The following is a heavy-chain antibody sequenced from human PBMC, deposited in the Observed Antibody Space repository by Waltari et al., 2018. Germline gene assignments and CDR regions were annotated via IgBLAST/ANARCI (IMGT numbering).Heavy chain of an antibody. CDR3: AGGRYSVYEGGFDY. V-gene: IGHV3-11*01. CDR1: EFPLRDSS. D-gene: IGHD5-12*01. Sequence: QVQVVEYGGGLVQPGGCLRLFCAAYEFPLRDSSLIWIRQAPGKVLELLAYIRSSGSSTYYADSVRGRFTISRDNAKNSLYLQMNSLRDDDTALYYCAGGRYSVYEGGFDYWGQGSLVTVSS. CDR2: IRSSGSST. J-gene: IGHJ4*02.